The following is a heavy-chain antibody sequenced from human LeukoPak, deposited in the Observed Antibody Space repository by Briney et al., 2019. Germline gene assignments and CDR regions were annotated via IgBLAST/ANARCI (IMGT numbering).Heavy chain of an antibody. D-gene: IGHD5-12*01. J-gene: IGHJ4*02. CDR1: GFTFSSYA. V-gene: IGHV3-23*01. CDR3: AKDLRPDSGYDLDY. Sequence: GGSLRLSCAASGFTFSSYAMSWVRQAPGKGLEWVSAISGSGGTTYYADSVKGRFTISRDDSKNTLYLQMISLRADDTAVYYCAKDLRPDSGYDLDYWGQGTLVTVSS. CDR2: ISGSGGTT.